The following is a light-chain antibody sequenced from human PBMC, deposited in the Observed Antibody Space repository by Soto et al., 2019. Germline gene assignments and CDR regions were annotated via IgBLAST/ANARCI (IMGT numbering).Light chain of an antibody. V-gene: IGLV2-14*01. CDR2: EVS. Sequence: QSVLTQPASVSGSPGQSITISCTGTSSDVGNYNYVSWYQQHPGKAPKLMIYEVSNRPSGVSNRFSSSKSGNTASLTISGLQAEDEADYYCSSYTSSTDYVFGAGTKVTVL. CDR1: SSDVGNYNY. CDR3: SSYTSSTDYV. J-gene: IGLJ1*01.